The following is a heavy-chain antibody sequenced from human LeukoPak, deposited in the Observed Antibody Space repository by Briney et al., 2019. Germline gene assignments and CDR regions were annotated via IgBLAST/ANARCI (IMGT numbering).Heavy chain of an antibody. J-gene: IGHJ4*02. CDR3: AKVSRSSGSPPSDY. Sequence: GGSLRLSCAASGFTFSSYAMSWVRQAPGKGLGWVSAISGSGGSTYYADSVKGRFTISRDNSKNTLYLQMNSLRAEDTAVYYCAKVSRSSGSPPSDYWGQGTLVTVSS. CDR1: GFTFSSYA. V-gene: IGHV3-23*01. D-gene: IGHD3-22*01. CDR2: ISGSGGST.